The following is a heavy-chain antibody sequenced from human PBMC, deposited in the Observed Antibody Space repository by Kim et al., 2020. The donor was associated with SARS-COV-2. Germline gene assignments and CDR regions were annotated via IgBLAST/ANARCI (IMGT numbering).Heavy chain of an antibody. CDR1: GAAINSNY. V-gene: IGHV4-59*01. Sequence: SETLPLTCNVSGAAINSNYWSWIRQSPGKGLEWIGYIYDRGNTDYNPSLRSRVTISVDASKSQFSLKLNSVTAADTAVYYCARQRGVVATTFWFDPWGQG. CDR2: IYDRGNT. J-gene: IGHJ5*02. D-gene: IGHD2-21*01. CDR3: ARQRGVVATTFWFDP.